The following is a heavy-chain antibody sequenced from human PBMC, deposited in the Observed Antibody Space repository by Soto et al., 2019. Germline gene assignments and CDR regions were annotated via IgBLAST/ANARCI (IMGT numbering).Heavy chain of an antibody. CDR2: IKQDGSEK. CDR1: GFTFSSYW. V-gene: IGHV3-7*03. CDR3: ARELTGGYAVEFDY. D-gene: IGHD5-18*01. J-gene: IGHJ4*02. Sequence: SVGSLRLSCAASGFTFSSYWMSWVRQAPGKGLEWVANIKQDGSEKYYVDSVKGRFTISRDNAKNSLYLQMNSLRAEDTAVYYCARELTGGYAVEFDYWGQGTLVTVSS.